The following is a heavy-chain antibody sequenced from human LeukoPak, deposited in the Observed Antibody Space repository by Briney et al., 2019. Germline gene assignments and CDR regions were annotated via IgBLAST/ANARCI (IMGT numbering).Heavy chain of an antibody. V-gene: IGHV3-23*01. Sequence: PGGSLRLSCTASGFTFSSYAMSWVRQAPGKGLEWVSGISSSGGNTYHADSVKGRFTISRDNSKNTLYLQMKSLRAEDTAVYYCARLVWLDRNFDHWGQGTLLTVSS. J-gene: IGHJ4*02. CDR1: GFTFSSYA. CDR3: ARLVWLDRNFDH. D-gene: IGHD6-19*01. CDR2: ISSSGGNT.